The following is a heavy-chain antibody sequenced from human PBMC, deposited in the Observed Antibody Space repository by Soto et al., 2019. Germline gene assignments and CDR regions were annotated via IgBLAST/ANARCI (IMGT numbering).Heavy chain of an antibody. V-gene: IGHV4-30-4*01. CDR3: ARASPVVTDV. CDR2: IYYSGST. D-gene: IGHD5-18*01. CDR1: GGSISSGDYY. J-gene: IGHJ6*02. Sequence: QVQLQESGPGLVKPSQTLSLTCTVSGGSISSGDYYWSWIRQPPGKGLEWIGYIYYSGSTYYNPSLKSRVTLSVDPSKNQVSRKLSSVTAADPAVYYCARASPVVTDVWAQGTTVTVSS.